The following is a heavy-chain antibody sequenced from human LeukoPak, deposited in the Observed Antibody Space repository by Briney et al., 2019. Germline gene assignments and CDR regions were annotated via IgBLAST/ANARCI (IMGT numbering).Heavy chain of an antibody. V-gene: IGHV3-33*01. Sequence: GGSLRLSCAASGFTFSSYGMHWVRQAPGKGLEWVAVIWYDGSNKYYADSVKGRFTISRDNSKNTLYLQMNSLRAEDTAVYYCARDGLTVVSMVRGVSYYFDYWGQGTLVTVSS. D-gene: IGHD3-10*01. CDR3: ARDGLTVVSMVRGVSYYFDY. J-gene: IGHJ4*02. CDR2: IWYDGSNK. CDR1: GFTFSSYG.